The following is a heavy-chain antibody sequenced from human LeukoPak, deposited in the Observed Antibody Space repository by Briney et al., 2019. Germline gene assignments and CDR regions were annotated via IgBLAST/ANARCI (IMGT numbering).Heavy chain of an antibody. Sequence: GGSLRLSCAASGFTLSSYGMHWVRQAPGKGLEWVAVISYDGSNKYYADSVKGRFTISRDNSKNTLYLQMNSLRAEDTAVYYCAKSKGSYYIDYWGQGTLVTVSS. D-gene: IGHD1-26*01. CDR2: ISYDGSNK. CDR3: AKSKGSYYIDY. CDR1: GFTLSSYG. J-gene: IGHJ4*02. V-gene: IGHV3-30*18.